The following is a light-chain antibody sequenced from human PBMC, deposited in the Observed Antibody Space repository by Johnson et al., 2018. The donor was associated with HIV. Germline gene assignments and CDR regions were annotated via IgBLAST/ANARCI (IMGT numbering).Light chain of an antibody. V-gene: IGLV1-51*01. CDR1: SSNIGNHY. Sequence: QSVLTQPPSVSAAPGQKVTISCSGTSSNIGNHYVSWYQLLPGTAPKLLIYDNNQRPSGIPDRFSGSKSGTSATLGITGLQTGDEADYYCATWHSSLTSGGVFGTGTKVTVL. CDR2: DNN. J-gene: IGLJ1*01. CDR3: ATWHSSLTSGGV.